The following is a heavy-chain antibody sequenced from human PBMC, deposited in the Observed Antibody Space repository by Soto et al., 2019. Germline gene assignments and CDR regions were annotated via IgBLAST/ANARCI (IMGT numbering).Heavy chain of an antibody. V-gene: IGHV1-69*05. Sequence: SVKVSCKASGGTFSNYATSWVRQAPGQGLEWMGGIIPLFGTANYAQKLQGRVTITTDEPTSTAYMALNSLRSEDTAVYYFATDRVYRRGCTAKYYYYAMDVWGQGTTVTVSS. CDR2: IIPLFGTA. CDR3: ATDRVYRRGCTAKYYYYAMDV. D-gene: IGHD6-19*01. CDR1: GGTFSNYA. J-gene: IGHJ6*02.